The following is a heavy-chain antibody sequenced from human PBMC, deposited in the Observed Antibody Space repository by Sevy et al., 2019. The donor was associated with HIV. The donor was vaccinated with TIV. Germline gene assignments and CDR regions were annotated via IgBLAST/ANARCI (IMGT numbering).Heavy chain of an antibody. D-gene: IGHD6-13*01. CDR3: TRSFSVTWYPHY. V-gene: IGHV3-49*03. CDR1: GFTFGDYA. J-gene: IGHJ4*02. CDR2: IRTTASGGTT. Sequence: GGCLRLSCTTSGFTFGDYAMAWFRQAPGKGLEWVGFIRTTASGGTTDYAASVKGTFIISRDDSKSIAYLQMNSLKTEDTAVYYCTRSFSVTWYPHYWGQGTLVTVSS.